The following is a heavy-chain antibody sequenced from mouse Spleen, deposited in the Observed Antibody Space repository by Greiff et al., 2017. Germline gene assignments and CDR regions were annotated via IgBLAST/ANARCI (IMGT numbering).Heavy chain of an antibody. D-gene: IGHD2-1*01. Sequence: QVQLQQPGAELVKPGASVKMSCKASGYTFTSYNMHWVKQTPGQGLEWIGAIYPGNGDTSYNQKFKGKATLTADKSSSTAYMQLSSLTSEDSAVYYCARQSLYYGIQFAYWGQGTLVTVSA. CDR2: IYPGNGDT. CDR1: GYTFTSYN. V-gene: IGHV1-12*01. J-gene: IGHJ3*01. CDR3: ARQSLYYGIQFAY.